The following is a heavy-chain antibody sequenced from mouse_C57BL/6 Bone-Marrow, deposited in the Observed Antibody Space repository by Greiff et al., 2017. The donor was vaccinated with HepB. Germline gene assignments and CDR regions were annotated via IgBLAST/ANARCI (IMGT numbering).Heavy chain of an antibody. CDR3: ARPNYYGSSYGWFAY. V-gene: IGHV2-2*01. J-gene: IGHJ3*01. CDR1: GFSLTSYG. D-gene: IGHD1-1*01. CDR2: IWSGGST. Sequence: VKLMESGPGLVQPSQSLSITCTVSGFSLTSYGVHWVRQSPGKGLEWLGVIWSGGSTDYNAAFISRLSISKDNSKSQVFFKMISLQADDTAIYYCARPNYYGSSYGWFAYWGQGTLVTVSA.